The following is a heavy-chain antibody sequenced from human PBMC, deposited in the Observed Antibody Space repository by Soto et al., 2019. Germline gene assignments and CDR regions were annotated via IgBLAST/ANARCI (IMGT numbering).Heavy chain of an antibody. J-gene: IGHJ4*02. V-gene: IGHV4-30-4*01. D-gene: IGHD7-27*01. CDR2: IFDSGTT. CDR3: ARGPSGDEDHY. CDR1: GGSITSDYSC. Sequence: QVQLQESGPGLVKPSQTLSLTCTVSGGSITSDYSCWSWIRQPPGEGLEWIGHIFDSGTTYTNPSLRGLVATTLHTAKNPVSLALGALTAADTAVYYCARGPSGDEDHYLGQGALVTVSS.